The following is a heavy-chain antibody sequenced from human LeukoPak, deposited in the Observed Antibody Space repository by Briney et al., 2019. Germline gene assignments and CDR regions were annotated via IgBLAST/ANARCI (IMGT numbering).Heavy chain of an antibody. V-gene: IGHV3-21*01. CDR2: ISSSSSYM. CDR1: GFTFSRYN. J-gene: IGHJ4*02. D-gene: IGHD6-13*01. CDR3: AKWATAADDPTPKYYFDY. Sequence: GGSLRLSCAASGFTFSRYNMNWVRQAPERGLEWVSSISSSSSYMYYADSVKGRFTISRDNSKNTLFLQMNSLRADDTAVYYCAKWATAADDPTPKYYFDYWGQGTLVTVSS.